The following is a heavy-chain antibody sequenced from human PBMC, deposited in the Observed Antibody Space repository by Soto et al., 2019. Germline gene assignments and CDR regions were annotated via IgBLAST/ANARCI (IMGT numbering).Heavy chain of an antibody. CDR1: GYTFTNNW. V-gene: IGHV5-51*01. CDR3: ARHCSSTSCYYDYYGMDV. Sequence: GESLKISCKGSGYTFTNNWVGWVRQMPGKGLEWMGIIYPGDSDTRYSPSFQGQVTISVDKSIATAYLQWSSLKASDTAMYYCARHCSSTSCYYDYYGMDVWGQGTTVTVSS. CDR2: IYPGDSDT. D-gene: IGHD2-2*01. J-gene: IGHJ6*02.